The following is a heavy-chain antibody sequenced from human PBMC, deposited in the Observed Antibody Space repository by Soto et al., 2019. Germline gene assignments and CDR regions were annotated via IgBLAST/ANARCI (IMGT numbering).Heavy chain of an antibody. V-gene: IGHV1-69*06. J-gene: IGHJ6*02. CDR1: GGTFSSYA. CDR3: ARVIGVVIKTYYYYGMDV. CDR2: IIPIFGTA. D-gene: IGHD3-3*01. Sequence: SVKVSCKASGGTFSSYAISWVRQAPGQGLEWMGGIIPIFGTANYAQKFQGRVTITADKSTSTAYMELSSLRSEDTAVYYCARVIGVVIKTYYYYGMDVWGQGTTVTVSS.